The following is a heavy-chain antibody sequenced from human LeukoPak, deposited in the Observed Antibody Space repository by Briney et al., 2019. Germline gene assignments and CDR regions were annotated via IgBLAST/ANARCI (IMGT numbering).Heavy chain of an antibody. CDR1: GGLISRIEYY. CDR3: ASVSVWELATHPGGSFDY. Sequence: PSETLSLTRTVSGGLISRIEYYWGWVRQSPVRGLEWLGHIYHTGTTLYSPHLNNRLTLSVDSSKNQFSLTLNSVTAADTAVYYCASVSVWELATHPGGSFDYWGRGILVTVSS. V-gene: IGHV4-30-4*01. J-gene: IGHJ4*02. CDR2: IYHTGTT. D-gene: IGHD1-26*01.